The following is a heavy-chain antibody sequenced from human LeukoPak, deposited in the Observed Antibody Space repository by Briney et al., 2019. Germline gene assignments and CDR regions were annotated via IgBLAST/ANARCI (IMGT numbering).Heavy chain of an antibody. CDR3: STTYYYDSSEGY. V-gene: IGHV3-15*07. J-gene: IGHJ4*02. D-gene: IGHD3-22*01. CDR2: IKSETDGGTT. Sequence: GGSLRLSCAASGFTFSNAWMNWVRQAPGKGLEWVGRIKSETDGGTTDYAAPVKGRFTISRDDSKNTLYLQMNSLKTEDTAVYYCSTTYYYDSSEGYWGQGTLVTVSS. CDR1: GFTFSNAW.